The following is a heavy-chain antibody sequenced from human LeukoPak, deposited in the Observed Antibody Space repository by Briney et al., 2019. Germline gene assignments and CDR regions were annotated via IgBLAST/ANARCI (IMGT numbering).Heavy chain of an antibody. CDR3: AKAEGPEWELSGVQDAFDI. CDR1: GFTFDDYA. V-gene: IGHV3-9*03. J-gene: IGHJ3*02. Sequence: PGGSLRLSCAASGFTFDDYAMHWVRQAPGKGLEWVSGISWNSGSIGYADSVKGRFTISRDNAKNSLYLQMNSLRAEDMALYYCAKAEGPEWELSGVQDAFDIWGQGTMVTVSS. D-gene: IGHD1-26*01. CDR2: ISWNSGSI.